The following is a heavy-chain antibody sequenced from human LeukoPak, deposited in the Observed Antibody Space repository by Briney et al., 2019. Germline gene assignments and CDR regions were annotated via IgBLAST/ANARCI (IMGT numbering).Heavy chain of an antibody. CDR2: IYYSGST. J-gene: IGHJ6*03. CDR1: GGSTSSSSYY. V-gene: IGHV4-39*01. Sequence: TSETLSLTCTVSGGSTSSSSYYWGWIRQPPGKGLEWIGSIYYSGSTYYNPSLKSRVTISVDTSKNQFSLKLSSVTAADTAVYYCARQGRDGYKVYYMDVWGKGTTVTVSS. CDR3: ARQGRDGYKVYYMDV. D-gene: IGHD5-24*01.